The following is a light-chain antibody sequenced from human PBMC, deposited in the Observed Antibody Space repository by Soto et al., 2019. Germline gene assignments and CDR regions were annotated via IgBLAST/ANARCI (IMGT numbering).Light chain of an antibody. J-gene: IGKJ5*01. Sequence: DMQMAQSPSSLSASVGDRVIITCRASQSISSYLNWYQQKPGKAPKLLIYDASTLQSGVPSRFSGSGSGTDFTLTITNLQPEDFATYYCQQGYSSLPTFGHGTRLEIK. CDR2: DAS. CDR1: QSISSY. V-gene: IGKV1-39*01. CDR3: QQGYSSLPT.